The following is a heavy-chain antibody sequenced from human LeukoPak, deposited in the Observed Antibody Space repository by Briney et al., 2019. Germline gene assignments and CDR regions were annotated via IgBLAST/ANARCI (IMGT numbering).Heavy chain of an antibody. CDR2: ISGSGGST. D-gene: IGHD5-24*01. V-gene: IGHV3-23*01. J-gene: IGHJ4*02. CDR1: EFTFSSYP. CDR3: AKATRYNYYDY. Sequence: GGSLRLSCAASEFTFSSYPMNWVRQAPGKGLEWVSGISGSGGSTYYADSVKGRFTISKDNSKNMLYLQMNSLRAEDTAVYYCAKATRYNYYDYWGQGTLVTVSS.